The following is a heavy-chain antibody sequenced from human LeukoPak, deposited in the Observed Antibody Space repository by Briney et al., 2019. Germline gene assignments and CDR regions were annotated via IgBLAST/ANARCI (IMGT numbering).Heavy chain of an antibody. V-gene: IGHV1-46*01. D-gene: IGHD2-15*01. J-gene: IGHJ4*02. Sequence: ASVKVSCKVSGYTLTELSMHWVRQAPGQGLEWMGVINPGGGSTAYAQKFHGRVTLTRDTSTSTVYMELSSLRSEDTAVYYCARPVGSGAGVYYFDYWGQGTLVTVSS. CDR3: ARPVGSGAGVYYFDY. CDR1: GYTLTELS. CDR2: INPGGGST.